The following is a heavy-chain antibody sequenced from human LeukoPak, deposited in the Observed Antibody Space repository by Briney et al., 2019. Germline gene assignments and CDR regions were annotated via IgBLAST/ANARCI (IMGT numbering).Heavy chain of an antibody. D-gene: IGHD3-22*01. CDR2: IYTSGST. Sequence: PSQTLSLTCTVSGGSISSGSYYWSWIRQPAGKGLEWIGRIYTSGSTNYNPSLKSRVTISVDTSKNRFSLKLSSVTAADTAVYYCARENYYDSSGYLNFDYWGQGTLVSVSS. CDR3: ARENYYDSSGYLNFDY. CDR1: GGSISSGSYY. V-gene: IGHV4-61*02. J-gene: IGHJ4*02.